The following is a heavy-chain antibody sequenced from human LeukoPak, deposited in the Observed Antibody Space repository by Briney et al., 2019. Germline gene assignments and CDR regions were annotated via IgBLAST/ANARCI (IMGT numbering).Heavy chain of an antibody. CDR1: GGTFSSYA. D-gene: IGHD2-2*03. J-gene: IGHJ5*02. V-gene: IGHV1-69*05. CDR3: ASVGGYCSSTSCP. CDR2: IIPIFGTA. Sequence: SVKVSCKAYGGTFSSYAISWVRQAPGQGLEWVGGIIPIFGTANYAQKVQGRGTITTDESTSTAYMELSSLRSEDTAVYYCASVGGYCSSTSCPWGQGTLVTVS.